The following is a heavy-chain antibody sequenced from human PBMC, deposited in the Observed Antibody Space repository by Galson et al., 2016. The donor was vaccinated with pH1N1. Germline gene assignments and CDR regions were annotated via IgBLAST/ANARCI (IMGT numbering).Heavy chain of an antibody. D-gene: IGHD5-24*01. CDR3: ARSKAVFPDGPDF. CDR2: IRSSSSYI. J-gene: IGHJ4*02. V-gene: IGHV3-21*06. CDR1: GFIFSDYT. Sequence: SLRLSCAASGFIFSDYTMSWVRQAPGKGLEWVSSIRSSSSYIYYANSLKGRFTISRDNSQNSLYLQMDRLRAEDTAVYYCARSKAVFPDGPDFWGQGTLVTVSS.